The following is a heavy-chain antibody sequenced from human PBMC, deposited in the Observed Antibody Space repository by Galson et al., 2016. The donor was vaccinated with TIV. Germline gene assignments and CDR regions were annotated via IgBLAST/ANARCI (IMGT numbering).Heavy chain of an antibody. Sequence: SLRLSCAASGFTIGTHGMHWVRQAPGKGLECVAVIYFDGSDTYYADSVKGRFTISRDISKNTLYLQMNSLRAEDTAVYYCAKRKNYGGDAFDLWGQGTLVTVSS. CDR1: GFTIGTHG. D-gene: IGHD4-23*01. CDR3: AKRKNYGGDAFDL. V-gene: IGHV3-33*06. CDR2: IYFDGSDT. J-gene: IGHJ3*01.